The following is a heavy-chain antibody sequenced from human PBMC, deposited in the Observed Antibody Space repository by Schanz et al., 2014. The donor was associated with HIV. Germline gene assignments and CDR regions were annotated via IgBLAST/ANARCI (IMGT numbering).Heavy chain of an antibody. Sequence: EVQMLESGGGSVQPGGSLRLSCAASGFTFSNFAMSWVRQAPGKGLEWVSSISGSGVSTFYAGSVKGRFAISRDKSKNTLYLQMNSLRVEDMAVYYCAKMARSVAANTNFDYWGQGTLVTVSS. J-gene: IGHJ4*02. CDR3: AKMARSVAANTNFDY. V-gene: IGHV3-23*01. D-gene: IGHD6-19*01. CDR2: ISGSGVST. CDR1: GFTFSNFA.